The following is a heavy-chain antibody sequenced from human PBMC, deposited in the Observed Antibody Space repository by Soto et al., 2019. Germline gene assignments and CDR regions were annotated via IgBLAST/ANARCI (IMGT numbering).Heavy chain of an antibody. CDR2: IYCSGST. CDR1: GGSISSYY. D-gene: IGHD3-10*01. V-gene: IGHV4-59*01. J-gene: IGHJ3*02. CDR3: ARTMVRGVTKDAFDI. Sequence: SETISLTCTVSGGSISSYYWSWIRQPPGKGVESIGYIYCSGSTNYNPCRKSGVTISVDTSKNQFSLKLSSVTAADTAVYYCARTMVRGVTKDAFDIWGQGTMVTVSS.